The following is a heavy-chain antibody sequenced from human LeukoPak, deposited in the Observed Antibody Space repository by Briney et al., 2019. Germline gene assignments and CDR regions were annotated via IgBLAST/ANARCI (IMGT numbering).Heavy chain of an antibody. Sequence: GGSLRLSCAASGFTFSSYSMNWVRRAPGKGLEWVSPISSRSSYIYYADSAKGRFTFSRDNPKHSLYLHMKSVRAGDAAVYFCARVENRGYQNPDWGQGTLVTVSS. CDR3: ARVENRGYQNPD. V-gene: IGHV3-21*01. D-gene: IGHD5-12*01. CDR1: GFTFSSYS. J-gene: IGHJ4*02. CDR2: ISSRSSYI.